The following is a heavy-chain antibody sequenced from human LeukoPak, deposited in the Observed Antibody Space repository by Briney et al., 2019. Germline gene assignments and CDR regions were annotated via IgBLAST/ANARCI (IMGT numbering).Heavy chain of an antibody. V-gene: IGHV3-53*01. CDR1: GLTISSNY. D-gene: IGHD5-18*01. J-gene: IGHJ6*02. CDR3: ARVDTAVVGYYYGMDV. CDR2: IYSGGST. Sequence: GGSLRLSCAASGLTISSNYMTWVRQAPGKGLEWGSVIYSGGSTYYADSVKGRFTISRDNSKNTLYLQMDTLRAEDTAAYYCARVDTAVVGYYYGMDVWGQGTTVTVSS.